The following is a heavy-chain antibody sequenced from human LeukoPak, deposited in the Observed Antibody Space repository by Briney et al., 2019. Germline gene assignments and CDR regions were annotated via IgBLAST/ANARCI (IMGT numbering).Heavy chain of an antibody. V-gene: IGHV4-39*07. CDR3: AREYPDCSSTSCYLFDP. D-gene: IGHD2-2*01. Sequence: SETLSLTCTVSGGTISSSSYYWGWIRQPPGKGLEWIGSIYYSGSTYYNPSLKSRVTISVDTSKNQFSLKLSSVTAADTAVYYCAREYPDCSSTSCYLFDPWGQGTLVTVSS. CDR2: IYYSGST. CDR1: GGTISSSSYY. J-gene: IGHJ5*02.